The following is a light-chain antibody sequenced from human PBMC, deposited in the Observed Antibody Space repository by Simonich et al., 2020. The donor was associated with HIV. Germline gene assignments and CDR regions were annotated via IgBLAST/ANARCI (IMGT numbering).Light chain of an antibody. J-gene: IGKJ2*01. CDR3: QQSYSIPYT. CDR1: QSISTY. Sequence: DIQMTQSPSSLSASVGDRVTITFRASQSISTYLHWYQLKPGKAPKLLIYAASSLQSGVPSRFSGSGSGTEFTLTISSLQPEDFATYYRQQSYSIPYTFGQGTKLEIK. CDR2: AAS. V-gene: IGKV1-39*01.